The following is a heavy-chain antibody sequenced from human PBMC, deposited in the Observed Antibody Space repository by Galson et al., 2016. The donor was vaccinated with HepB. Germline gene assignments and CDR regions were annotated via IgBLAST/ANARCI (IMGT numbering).Heavy chain of an antibody. CDR2: ISGSGAAT. CDR1: GFSFSTCA. V-gene: IGHV3-23*01. Sequence: SLRLSCAASGFSFSTCAMTWVRQAPGKGLEWVAAISGSGAATYYADSVQGRFSISRGNAKNTLDLQMNSLRVEDTAVYFCAKDLKDGTYYLDYWGQGTLVTV. CDR3: AKDLKDGTYYLDY. D-gene: IGHD5-24*01. J-gene: IGHJ4*02.